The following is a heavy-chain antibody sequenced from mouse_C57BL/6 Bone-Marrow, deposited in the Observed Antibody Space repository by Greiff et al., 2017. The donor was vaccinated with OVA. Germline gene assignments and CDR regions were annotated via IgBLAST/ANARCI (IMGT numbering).Heavy chain of an antibody. Sequence: EVKLVESGGGLVQPKGSLKLSCAASGFSFNTYAMNWVRQAPGKGLEWVARIRSKSNNYATYYADSVKDRFTISRDDSESMLYLQMNNLKTEDTAMYYFVRQLGQGDYFDYWGQGTTLTVSS. CDR3: VRQLGQGDYFDY. V-gene: IGHV10-1*01. J-gene: IGHJ2*01. CDR2: IRSKSNNYAT. CDR1: GFSFNTYA. D-gene: IGHD4-1*01.